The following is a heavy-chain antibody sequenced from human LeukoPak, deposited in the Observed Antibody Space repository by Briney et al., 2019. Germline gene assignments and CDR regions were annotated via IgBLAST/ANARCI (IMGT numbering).Heavy chain of an antibody. D-gene: IGHD2-8*01. V-gene: IGHV3-7*01. J-gene: IGHJ6*02. CDR3: ARVAGSIVLMVYAINYYGMDV. CDR2: IKQDGSEK. Sequence: GGSLRLSCAASGFTFSSYWMSWVRQAPGKGLEWVANIKQDGSEKYYVDSVKGRFTISRDNAKSSLYLQMNSLRAEDTAVYYCARVAGSIVLMVYAINYYGMDVWGQGTTVTVSS. CDR1: GFTFSSYW.